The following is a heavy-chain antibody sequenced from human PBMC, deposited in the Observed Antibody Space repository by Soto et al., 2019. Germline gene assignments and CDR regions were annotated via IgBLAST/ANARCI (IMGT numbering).Heavy chain of an antibody. J-gene: IGHJ1*01. V-gene: IGHV3-30*18. CDR2: ISYDGSNK. CDR3: AKEHGSGYYSVSEYFHH. Sequence: QVQLVESGGGVVQPGRSLRLSCAASGFTFSSYGMHWVRQAPGKGLERVAVISYDGSNKYYADSVKGRFTISRDNSKNTLYLHMNSLRAEDTGVYYCAKEHGSGYYSVSEYFHHWGQGTLVTVSS. CDR1: GFTFSSYG. D-gene: IGHD3-22*01.